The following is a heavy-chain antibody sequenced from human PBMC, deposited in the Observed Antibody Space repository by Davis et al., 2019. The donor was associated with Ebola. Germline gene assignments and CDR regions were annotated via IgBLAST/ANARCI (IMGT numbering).Heavy chain of an antibody. Sequence: ASVKVSCKASGYTFTSYAMHWVRQAPGQRLEWMGWINAGNGNTKYSQKFQGRVTINRDTSASTAYMELSSLRSEDTAVYYCARAKGGYCTGGVCLQPFYYGMDVWGQGTTVTVSS. J-gene: IGHJ6*02. D-gene: IGHD2-8*02. CDR2: INAGNGNT. CDR1: GYTFTSYA. V-gene: IGHV1-3*01. CDR3: ARAKGGYCTGGVCLQPFYYGMDV.